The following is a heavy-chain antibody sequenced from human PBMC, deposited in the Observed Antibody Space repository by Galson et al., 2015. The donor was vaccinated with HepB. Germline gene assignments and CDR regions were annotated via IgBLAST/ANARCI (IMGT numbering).Heavy chain of an antibody. CDR3: AKDQGWGSYGYFDY. J-gene: IGHJ4*02. V-gene: IGHV3-23*01. CDR2: ISGSVGST. CDR1: GFNFSSYA. D-gene: IGHD3-16*01. Sequence: SLRLSCAASGFNFSSYAMIWVRQAPGKGLEWVSAISGSVGSTYYADSVKGRFTISRDNSKNTLYLQMNSLRAEDTAVYYCAKDQGWGSYGYFDYWGQGPLVTGSS.